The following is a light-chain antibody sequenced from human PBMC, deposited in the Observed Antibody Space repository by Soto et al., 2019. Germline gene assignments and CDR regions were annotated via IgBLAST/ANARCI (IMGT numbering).Light chain of an antibody. Sequence: QSALTQPASVSGSPGQSITISCTGTSSDVGGYHYVSWYQHHPGKAPKLIIYEVSKRPAGVSNRFSGSKSGNTASLTISGLQAEEEANYYCSSYTDTNTLVFGGGTKLTGL. V-gene: IGLV2-14*01. CDR2: EVS. J-gene: IGLJ2*01. CDR1: SSDVGGYHY. CDR3: SSYTDTNTLV.